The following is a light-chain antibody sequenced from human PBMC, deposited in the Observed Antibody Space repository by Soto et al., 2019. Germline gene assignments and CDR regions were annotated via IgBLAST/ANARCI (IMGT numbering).Light chain of an antibody. V-gene: IGLV2-14*03. J-gene: IGLJ1*01. CDR1: SSDVGGYNY. CDR2: DVS. CDR3: NSYRSSSSRYV. Sequence: QSALTQPAPVSGSPGQSITISCTGTSSDVGGYNYVSWYQQHPGRAPQLLIYDVSNRPSGVSNRFSGSKSGNTASLTISGLQAEDEADYYCNSYRSSSSRYVFGSGTKVTAL.